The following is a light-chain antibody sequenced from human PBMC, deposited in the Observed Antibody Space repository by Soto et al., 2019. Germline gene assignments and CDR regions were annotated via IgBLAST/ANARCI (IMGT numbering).Light chain of an antibody. Sequence: QSVLTQPPSVSAAPRQQVTISCSGSSSNIGNAAVSWYQQLPGTAPKLLIFENNKRPSGIPDRFSGSKSGTSATLDITGLQTGDEADYYCATWDSSLSAYVFGTGTKLTVL. CDR2: ENN. J-gene: IGLJ1*01. CDR3: ATWDSSLSAYV. CDR1: SSNIGNAA. V-gene: IGLV1-51*01.